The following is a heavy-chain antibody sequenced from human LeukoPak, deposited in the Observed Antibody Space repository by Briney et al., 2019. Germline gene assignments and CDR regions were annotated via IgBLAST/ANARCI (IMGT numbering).Heavy chain of an antibody. CDR1: EFSFSTYS. D-gene: IGHD6-13*01. CDR3: VRDAGHDY. J-gene: IGHJ4*02. CDR2: ISSSGSII. Sequence: GGSLRLSCAASEFSFSTYSINWVRQAPGKGLEWVSYISSSGSIIFYADSVKGRFTISRDNAKNSLFLQMNSLRAEDTAVYYCVRDAGHDYWGQGTLVSVSS. V-gene: IGHV3-48*01.